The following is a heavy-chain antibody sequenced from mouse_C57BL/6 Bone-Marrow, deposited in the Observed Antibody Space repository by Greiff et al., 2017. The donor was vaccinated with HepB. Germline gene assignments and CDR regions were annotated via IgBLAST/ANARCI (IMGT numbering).Heavy chain of an antibody. J-gene: IGHJ3*01. CDR2: INPSSGYT. CDR3: ARWGGLRPWFAY. D-gene: IGHD2-4*01. CDR1: GYTFTSYW. Sequence: VQGVESGAELAKPGASVKLSCKASGYTFTSYWMHWVKQRPGQGLEWIGYINPSSGYTKYNQKFKEKATLTADKSSSTAYMQLSSRTYGDSAVYYCARWGGLRPWFAYWGQGTLVTVSA. V-gene: IGHV1-7*01.